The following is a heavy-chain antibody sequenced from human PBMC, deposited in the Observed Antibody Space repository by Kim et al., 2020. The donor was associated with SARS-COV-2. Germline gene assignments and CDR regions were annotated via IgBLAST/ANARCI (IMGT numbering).Heavy chain of an antibody. CDR3: ARWVPDYDFWRNNWFDP. D-gene: IGHD3-3*01. Sequence: SETLSLTCAVYGGSFSGYYWSWIRQPPGKGLEWIGEINHSGSTNYNPSLKSRVTISVDTSKNQFSLKLSSVTAADTAVYYCARWVPDYDFWRNNWFDPWGQGTLVTVSS. CDR1: GGSFSGYY. CDR2: INHSGST. V-gene: IGHV4-34*01. J-gene: IGHJ5*02.